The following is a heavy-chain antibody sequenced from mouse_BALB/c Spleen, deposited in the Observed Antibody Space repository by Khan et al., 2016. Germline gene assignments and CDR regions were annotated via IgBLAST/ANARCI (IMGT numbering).Heavy chain of an antibody. CDR2: IDPTSGYT. CDR1: GYTFTSYT. Sequence: QVQLQQSGAELARPGASVKMSCKASGYTFTSYTIHWVKQRPGQGLEWIGYIDPTSGYTNYNQNFKDKATLTSDKSSNTAYMQLSSLTSEDSAVYSCARKNSAATSFDYWGQGTTLTVSS. J-gene: IGHJ2*01. D-gene: IGHD1-2*01. CDR3: ARKNSAATSFDY. V-gene: IGHV1-4*01.